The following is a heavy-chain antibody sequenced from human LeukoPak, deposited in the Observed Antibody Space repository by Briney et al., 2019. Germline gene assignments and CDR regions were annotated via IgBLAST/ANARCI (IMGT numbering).Heavy chain of an antibody. CDR3: AKCGARNYDFWSGLNYYYYMDV. J-gene: IGHJ6*03. V-gene: IGHV3-33*06. D-gene: IGHD3-3*01. CDR2: IWFDGSNK. CDR1: GFPFSTYG. Sequence: GGSLRLSCAASGFPFSTYGMHWVRQAPGKGLEWVAVIWFDGSNKFYADSVKGRFTISRDNSKNTLYLQMNSLRAEDTAVYYCAKCGARNYDFWSGLNYYYYMDVWGKGTTVTVPS.